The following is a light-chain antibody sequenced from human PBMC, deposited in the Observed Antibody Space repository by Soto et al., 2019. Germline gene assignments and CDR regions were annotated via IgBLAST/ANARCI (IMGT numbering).Light chain of an antibody. V-gene: IGKV3-11*01. Sequence: EIVLTQSPATLSLSPGERATLSCRASQSVGTYLAWHQQKPGQAPRLLPYDASTRATGIPAMFSGSGSGTDFPLTISCLEPEYFAVYYCHQRSSWPLTFGGGTKVEIK. CDR1: QSVGTY. CDR2: DAS. CDR3: HQRSSWPLT. J-gene: IGKJ4*01.